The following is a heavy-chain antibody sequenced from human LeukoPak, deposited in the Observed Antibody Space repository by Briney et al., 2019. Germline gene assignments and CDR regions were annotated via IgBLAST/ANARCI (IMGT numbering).Heavy chain of an antibody. Sequence: ASVKVSCMASGYTFTGYYMHWVRQAPGQGLEWMGWINPNSGGTNYAQKFQGRVTMTRDTSISTAYMEVSRLRSDDTAVYYCARSAAAYDAFDIWGQGTMVTVSS. CDR1: GYTFTGYY. CDR2: INPNSGGT. J-gene: IGHJ3*02. V-gene: IGHV1-2*02. CDR3: ARSAAAYDAFDI. D-gene: IGHD2-15*01.